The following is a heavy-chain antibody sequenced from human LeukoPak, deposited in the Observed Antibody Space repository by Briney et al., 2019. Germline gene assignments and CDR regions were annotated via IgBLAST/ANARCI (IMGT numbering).Heavy chain of an antibody. Sequence: GSLRLSCAASGFTFSSYEMKWVRQAPGKGLEWVSYISSSGSTIYYADSVKGRFTISRDNAKNSLYLQMNSLRAEDTAVYYCARVPRWYVIDYWGQGTLVTVSS. J-gene: IGHJ4*02. CDR3: ARVPRWYVIDY. V-gene: IGHV3-48*03. CDR1: GFTFSSYE. D-gene: IGHD4-23*01. CDR2: ISSSGSTI.